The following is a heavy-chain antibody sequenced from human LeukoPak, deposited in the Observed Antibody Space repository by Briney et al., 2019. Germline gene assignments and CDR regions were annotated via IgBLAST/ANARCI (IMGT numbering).Heavy chain of an antibody. V-gene: IGHV1-69*13. CDR2: IIPIFGTA. J-gene: IGHJ4*02. CDR3: AKGSLAAAGSHFDY. D-gene: IGHD6-13*01. Sequence: SVKVSCKASGGTFSSYAISWVRQAPGQGLEWMGGIIPIFGTANYAQKFQGRVTITADESTSTAYMELSSLRAEDMALYYCAKGSLAAAGSHFDYWGQGTLVTVSS. CDR1: GGTFSSYA.